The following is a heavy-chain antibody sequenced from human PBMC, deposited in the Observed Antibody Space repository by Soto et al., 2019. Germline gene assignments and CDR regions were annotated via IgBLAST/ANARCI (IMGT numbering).Heavy chain of an antibody. CDR3: ARDPPLSMIVVVGVDDF. Sequence: PGGSLRLSCTVLGFTLTNEYMNGVRQAPGKGLEWVSSISSRSTFINYADSVKGRFTISRDNDKGLVYLQMNSLRAEDTAVYYCARDPPLSMIVVVGVDDFWGLGTLVTFSS. CDR2: ISSRSTFI. D-gene: IGHD3-22*01. V-gene: IGHV3-21*06. J-gene: IGHJ4*02. CDR1: GFTLTNEY.